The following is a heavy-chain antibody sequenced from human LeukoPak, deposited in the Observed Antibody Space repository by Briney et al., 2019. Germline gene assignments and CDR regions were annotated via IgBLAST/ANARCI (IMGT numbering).Heavy chain of an antibody. CDR3: AKGEAVAGSLIGY. J-gene: IGHJ4*02. CDR1: GFTFSSYG. D-gene: IGHD6-19*01. V-gene: IGHV3-30*18. CDR2: ISYDGSNK. Sequence: QPGGSLRLSCAASGFTFSSYGMHWVRQAPGKGLEWVAVISYDGSNKYYADSVKGRFTISRDNSKSTLYLQMNSLRAEDTAVYYCAKGEAVAGSLIGYWGQGTLVTVSS.